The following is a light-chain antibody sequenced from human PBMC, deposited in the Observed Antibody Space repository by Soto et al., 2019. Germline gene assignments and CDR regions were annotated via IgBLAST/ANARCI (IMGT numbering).Light chain of an antibody. V-gene: IGKV1-5*01. CDR3: QQYNSSPLT. CDR1: QSISSW. J-gene: IGKJ4*01. Sequence: DIQMTQSPSTLSASVRDRVTITCRANQSISSWLAWYQQKPGQAPRLLIHDASSLKNRVPSRFSGSGSGTDFTLTISSLQPDDFATYYCQQYNSSPLTFGGGTKVEIK. CDR2: DAS.